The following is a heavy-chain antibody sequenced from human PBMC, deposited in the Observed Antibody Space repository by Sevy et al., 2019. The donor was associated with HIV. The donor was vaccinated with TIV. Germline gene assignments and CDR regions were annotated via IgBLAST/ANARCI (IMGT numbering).Heavy chain of an antibody. Sequence: ASVKVSCKSSGYTFTAYYIHWVRQAPGHGLEWLGWINPNGGGVHYAQKFQGRVTMTRDTSIRTVHIELSRLRSDDTALYYCARDTTTSEKGPIDYWGRGTLVTVSS. V-gene: IGHV1-2*02. CDR1: GYTFTAYY. CDR2: INPNGGGV. J-gene: IGHJ4*02. D-gene: IGHD1-1*01. CDR3: ARDTTTSEKGPIDY.